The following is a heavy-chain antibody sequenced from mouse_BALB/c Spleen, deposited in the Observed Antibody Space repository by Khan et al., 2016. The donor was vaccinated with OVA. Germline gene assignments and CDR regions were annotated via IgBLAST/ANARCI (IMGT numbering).Heavy chain of an antibody. CDR1: GYTFTSYW. CDR2: INTSTGYT. Sequence: QVQLKQSGAELAKPGASVKMSCKASGYTFTSYWMPWVKQRPGQGLEWIGYINTSTGYTEYNERLKAKATFTAEKSSSTAYMQLSSLKSEESAVYYWANHGSSSAWITYWGQGTLFTVSA. J-gene: IGHJ3*01. CDR3: ANHGSSSAWITY. V-gene: IGHV1-7*01. D-gene: IGHD1-1*01.